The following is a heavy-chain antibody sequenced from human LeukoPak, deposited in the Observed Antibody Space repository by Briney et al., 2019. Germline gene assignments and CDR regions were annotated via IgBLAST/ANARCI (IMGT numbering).Heavy chain of an antibody. Sequence: SETLSPTCAVYGGSFSGYYWSWIRQPPGKGLEWIGEINHSGSTNYNPSLKSRVTISVDTSKNQFSLKLSSVTAADTAVYYCAREAVAGNFDYWGQGTLVTVSS. CDR3: AREAVAGNFDY. CDR2: INHSGST. CDR1: GGSFSGYY. J-gene: IGHJ4*02. D-gene: IGHD6-19*01. V-gene: IGHV4-34*01.